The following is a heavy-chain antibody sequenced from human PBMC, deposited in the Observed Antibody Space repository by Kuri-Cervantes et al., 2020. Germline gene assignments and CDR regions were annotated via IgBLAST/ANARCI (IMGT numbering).Heavy chain of an antibody. CDR3: ARNWFHYYDSSGYVVGY. CDR1: GFTFDDYA. J-gene: IGHJ4*02. CDR2: ISWNSGSI. Sequence: SLKISCAASGFTFDDYAMHWVRQAPGKGLEWVSGISWNSGSIGYADSVKGRFTISRDNAKNSLYLQMNSLRAEDTALYYCARNWFHYYDSSGYVVGYWGQGTLVTVSS. V-gene: IGHV3-9*01. D-gene: IGHD3-22*01.